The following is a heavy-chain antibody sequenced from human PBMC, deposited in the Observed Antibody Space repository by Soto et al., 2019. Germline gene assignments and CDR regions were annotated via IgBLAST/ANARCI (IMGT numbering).Heavy chain of an antibody. CDR3: ARDGGRHSGGIDY. J-gene: IGHJ4*02. CDR2: IIPIFGTA. D-gene: IGHD1-26*01. V-gene: IGHV1-69*01. Sequence: QVQLVQSGAEVMKPGSSEKVSCKASGGTFSSYSINWVRQAPGQGLEWMGEIIPIFGTANYAQKFQGRVTITADESTSTAYMELSSLRSEDTAVYYCARDGGRHSGGIDYWGQGTLVTVSS. CDR1: GGTFSSYS.